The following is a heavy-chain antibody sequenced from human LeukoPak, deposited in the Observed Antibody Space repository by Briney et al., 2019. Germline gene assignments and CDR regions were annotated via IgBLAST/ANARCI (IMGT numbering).Heavy chain of an antibody. D-gene: IGHD3-10*01. Sequence: SETLSLTCTVSGGSIRSGSYYWSWIRQAAGKGLEWIGRVYTSGSTNYNPSLKSRVTISVDTSRNQLSLKLSSVTAADTAVYYCARGLWFGDENPPYFDYWGQGILVTVSS. V-gene: IGHV4-61*02. J-gene: IGHJ4*02. CDR3: ARGLWFGDENPPYFDY. CDR1: GGSIRSGSYY. CDR2: VYTSGST.